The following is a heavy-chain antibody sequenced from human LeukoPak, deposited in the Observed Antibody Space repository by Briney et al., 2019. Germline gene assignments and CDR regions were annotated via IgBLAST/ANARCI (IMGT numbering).Heavy chain of an antibody. J-gene: IGHJ4*02. CDR1: GFTFDDYG. V-gene: IGHV3-20*04. CDR2: INRNGGST. CDR3: ARGFRNGPFDR. Sequence: GGSLRLSCEASGFTFDDYGMSWVRQPPGKGLEWVSGINRNGGSTDYADSVKGRFTISRDNAKNSHFLQMNSLRVEDTALYYCARGFRNGPFDRWGQGTLVTVSS. D-gene: IGHD2-8*01.